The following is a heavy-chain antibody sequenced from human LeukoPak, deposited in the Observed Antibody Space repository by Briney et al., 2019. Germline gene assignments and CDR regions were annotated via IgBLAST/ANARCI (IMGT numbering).Heavy chain of an antibody. V-gene: IGHV1-69*06. CDR2: IIPIFGTA. D-gene: IGHD3-3*01. Sequence: SVKVSCKASGGTFSSYAISWVRQAPGQGLEWMGGIIPIFGTANYAQKFQGRVTITADKSTSTAYMELSSLRSEDTTGYYRASSVWSGPYTIAHFDYWDQETLVTASS. CDR3: ASSVWSGPYTIAHFDY. CDR1: GGTFSSYA. J-gene: IGHJ4*02.